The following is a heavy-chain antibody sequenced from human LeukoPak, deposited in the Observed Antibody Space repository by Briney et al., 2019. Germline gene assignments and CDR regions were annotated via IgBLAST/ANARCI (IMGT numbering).Heavy chain of an antibody. Sequence: ASVKVSCKASGYTFPSYGISWVRQAPGQGLEWMGWISAYNGNTNYAQKLQGRVTMTTDTSTSTAYMELRSLRSDDTTVYYCARDISPLESEVEGWNPSTHQSVGFDIWGQGTMVTVSS. CDR2: ISAYNGNT. D-gene: IGHD1-1*01. CDR3: ARDISPLESEVEGWNPSTHQSVGFDI. CDR1: GYTFPSYG. J-gene: IGHJ3*02. V-gene: IGHV1-18*01.